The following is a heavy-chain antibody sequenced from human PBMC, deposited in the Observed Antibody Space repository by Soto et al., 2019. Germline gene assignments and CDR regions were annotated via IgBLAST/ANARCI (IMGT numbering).Heavy chain of an antibody. D-gene: IGHD3-22*01. J-gene: IGHJ4*02. V-gene: IGHV1-3*01. CDR1: GGPFSSYA. Sequence: DSVQVSCTASGGPFSSYAISWVRQAPGQRLEWMGWINAGNGNTKYSQKFQGRVTITRDTSASTAYMELSSLRSEDTAVYYCARVPYDGMGRFYHWGQGTEDTVS. CDR3: ARVPYDGMGRFYH. CDR2: INAGNGNT.